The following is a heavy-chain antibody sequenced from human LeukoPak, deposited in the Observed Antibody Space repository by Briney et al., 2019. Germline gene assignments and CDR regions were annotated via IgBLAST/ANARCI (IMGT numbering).Heavy chain of an antibody. Sequence: GGSLRLSCAGSGFALKSYSLTWVRQAPGKGLEWVSSISSTSAYIHYADSVKGRFTISRDNVDNVVYLEMNSLGAEDTAVYYCARERIVHSSSWYFGAFDIWGQGTMVTVSS. J-gene: IGHJ3*02. CDR3: ARERIVHSSSWYFGAFDI. V-gene: IGHV3-21*04. CDR2: ISSTSAYI. D-gene: IGHD6-13*01. CDR1: GFALKSYS.